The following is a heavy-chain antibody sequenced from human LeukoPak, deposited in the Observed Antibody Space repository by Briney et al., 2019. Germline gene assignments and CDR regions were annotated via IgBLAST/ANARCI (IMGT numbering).Heavy chain of an antibody. CDR1: GFSFSNYA. J-gene: IGHJ4*02. V-gene: IGHV3-23*01. Sequence: GGSLRLSCAASGFSFSNYAMSWVRQAPGKGLEWVSTLGHTGVDTYDADSVRGRFTISRDNSRNTLYLQMNSLRAEDTAVYYCARGDIVVVPAANFDYWGQGTLVTVSS. CDR2: LGHTGVDT. CDR3: ARGDIVVVPAANFDY. D-gene: IGHD2-2*01.